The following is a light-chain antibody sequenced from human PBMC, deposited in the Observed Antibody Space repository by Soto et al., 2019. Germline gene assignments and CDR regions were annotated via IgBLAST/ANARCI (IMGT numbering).Light chain of an antibody. CDR2: DSN. CDR3: ATWDSSRTGEV. V-gene: IGLV1-51*01. CDR1: SFNIGNNY. Sequence: QAVVTQPPSVSAAPGQKVTISCSGSSFNIGNNYVSWFQQLPGTAPKLLIYDSNKRPSGIPDRFSGSKSGTSATLDITGLQTGDEADYYCATWDSSRTGEVFGGGTKVTVL. J-gene: IGLJ2*01.